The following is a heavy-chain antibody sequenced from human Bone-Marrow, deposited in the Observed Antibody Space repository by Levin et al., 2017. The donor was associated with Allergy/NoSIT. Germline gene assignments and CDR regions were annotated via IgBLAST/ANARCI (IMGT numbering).Heavy chain of an antibody. CDR2: IYTRGTT. CDR3: TRDRMSAFDI. CDR1: GDSVNSGTYY. Sequence: PSETLSLTCTVSGDSVNSGTYYWTWIRQAAGKGLEWIGRIYTRGTTSYNPSLSSRVTMSIDTSKNHFSLRLTSVTAADTAVYYCTRDRMSAFDIWGHGTVVTVSS. J-gene: IGHJ3*02. V-gene: IGHV4-61*02.